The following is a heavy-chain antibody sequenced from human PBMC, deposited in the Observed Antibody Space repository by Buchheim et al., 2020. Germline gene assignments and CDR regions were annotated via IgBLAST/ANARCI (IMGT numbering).Heavy chain of an antibody. CDR1: GGSISSYY. J-gene: IGHJ5*02. D-gene: IGHD3-3*01. CDR2: IYYSGST. Sequence: QVQLQESGPGLVKPSETLSLTCTVSGGSISSYYWSWIRQPPGKGLEWIGYIYYSGSTNYNPSLKSRVTISVDTSKNQFSLKLSSVTAADTAVYYCARGIPSITIFGVANSFDPWGQGTL. CDR3: ARGIPSITIFGVANSFDP. V-gene: IGHV4-59*01.